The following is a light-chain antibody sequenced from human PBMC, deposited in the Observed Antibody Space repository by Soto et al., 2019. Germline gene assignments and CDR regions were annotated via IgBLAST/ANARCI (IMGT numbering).Light chain of an antibody. J-gene: IGKJ5*01. CDR1: ENISRH. V-gene: IGKV1-39*01. Sequence: DIQMTQSPSSLSGSVGDRVTITCRGSENISRHLNWYQQKPGKAPKLLIYAASSLQNGVPSRFRGAGSGTDFTLTISNLQPEDFATYYCQQTDTTLSITFGQGTRLESK. CDR2: AAS. CDR3: QQTDTTLSIT.